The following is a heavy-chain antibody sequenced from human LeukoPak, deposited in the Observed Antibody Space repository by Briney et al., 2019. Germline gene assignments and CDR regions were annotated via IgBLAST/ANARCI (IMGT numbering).Heavy chain of an antibody. CDR1: GFTVSTNY. D-gene: IGHD3-22*01. Sequence: PGGSLGLSCAASGFTVSTNYMSWVRQAPGKGLEWVSVIYSGGSTYYADSVKGRFTISRDNSKNTLYLQMNSLRAEDTAVYYCARDYPYYYDSSGYYSFDYWGQGTLVTVSS. J-gene: IGHJ4*02. CDR2: IYSGGST. CDR3: ARDYPYYYDSSGYYSFDY. V-gene: IGHV3-66*01.